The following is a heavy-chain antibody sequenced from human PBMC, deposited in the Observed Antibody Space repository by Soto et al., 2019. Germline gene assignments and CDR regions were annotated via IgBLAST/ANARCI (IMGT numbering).Heavy chain of an antibody. V-gene: IGHV3-30-3*01. J-gene: IGHJ6*02. CDR2: ISSEGSKK. Sequence: GSLRLSCAASGFTFSSYAMHWVRQAPGKGLEWVAVISSEGSKKNYADSVKGRFTISRDNSKNTLYLQMNSLRAEDTAVYYCARDGGAADGDYYYYAMDVWGQGNTVTVSS. CDR3: ARDGGAADGDYYYYAMDV. D-gene: IGHD6-13*01. CDR1: GFTFSSYA.